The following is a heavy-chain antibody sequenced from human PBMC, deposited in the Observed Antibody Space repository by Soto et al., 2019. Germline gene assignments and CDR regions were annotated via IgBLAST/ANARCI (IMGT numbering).Heavy chain of an antibody. J-gene: IGHJ5*02. V-gene: IGHV4-31*03. CDR3: ARECLHTIVVVVAATRRGFDP. Sequence: SETLCLTCTVSGGSISSGGYYWSWIRQHPGKGLEWIGYIYYSGSTYYNPSLKSRVVISVDTSKNQFSLRLSSVTAADTAVYYCARECLHTIVVVVAATRRGFDPWGQGTLVTVSS. CDR1: GGSISSGGYY. CDR2: IYYSGST. D-gene: IGHD2-15*01.